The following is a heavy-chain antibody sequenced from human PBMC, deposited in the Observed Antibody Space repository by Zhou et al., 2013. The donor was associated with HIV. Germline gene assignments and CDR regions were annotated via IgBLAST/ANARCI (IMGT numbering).Heavy chain of an antibody. CDR2: INPNSGDT. CDR3: AALPVGNWGFDFDC. Sequence: QAQLVQSGDEVKKPGASVKVSCKASGYAFDRYDISWVRQAPGQGLEWMGWINPNSGDTNYAQKFQGRVTMTRDTSISTAYMELSRLRSDDTAVYFCAALPVGNWGFDFDCWGQGTLVIVSS. V-gene: IGHV1-2*02. CDR1: GYAFDRYD. D-gene: IGHD7-27*01. J-gene: IGHJ4*02.